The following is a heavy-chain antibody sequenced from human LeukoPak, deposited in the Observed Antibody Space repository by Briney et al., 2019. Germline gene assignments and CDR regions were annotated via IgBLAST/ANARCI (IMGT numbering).Heavy chain of an antibody. J-gene: IGHJ4*02. CDR1: GYTFTGYY. D-gene: IGHD5-18*01. Sequence: ASVKVSCKASGYTFTGYYMHWMLQAPGQGLEWMGWINPNSGGTNYAQKFQGRVTMTRDTSISTAYMELSRLRSDDTAVYYCARDSDTAMVTGPDYWGQGTLVTVSS. V-gene: IGHV1-2*02. CDR3: ARDSDTAMVTGPDY. CDR2: INPNSGGT.